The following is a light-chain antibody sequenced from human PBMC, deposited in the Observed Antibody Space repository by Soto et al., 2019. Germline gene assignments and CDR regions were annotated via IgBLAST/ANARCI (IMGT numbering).Light chain of an antibody. CDR3: QQRNFWPPVT. CDR1: PSVNNY. V-gene: IGKV3-11*01. CDR2: GAF. Sequence: PGERATLSCRASPSVNNYLAWYQQKPGQPPSLLIDGAFNTAAGTPARFSGSGSGTDFTLTISSLEPEYSAVYYCQQRNFWPPVTFGQGTRLEIK. J-gene: IGKJ5*01.